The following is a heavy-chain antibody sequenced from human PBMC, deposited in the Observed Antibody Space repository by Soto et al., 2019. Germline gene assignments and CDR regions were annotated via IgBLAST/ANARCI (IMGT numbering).Heavy chain of an antibody. V-gene: IGHV1-69*13. J-gene: IGHJ4*02. CDR2: IIPIFGTA. CDR3: ARGWVDTAMVTPD. Sequence: GASVKVSCKASGGTFSSYAISWMRQAPGQGLEWMGGIIPIFGTANYAQKFQGRVTITADESTSTAYMELSSLRSEDTAVYYCARGWVDTAMVTPDWGQGTQVTVSS. D-gene: IGHD5-18*01. CDR1: GGTFSSYA.